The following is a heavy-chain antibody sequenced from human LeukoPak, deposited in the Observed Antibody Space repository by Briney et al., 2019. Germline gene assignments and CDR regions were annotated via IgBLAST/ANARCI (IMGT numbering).Heavy chain of an antibody. J-gene: IGHJ4*02. CDR3: ARDSYGGNLRVY. CDR2: IYHSGST. D-gene: IGHD4-23*01. V-gene: IGHV4-30-2*01. Sequence: PSQTLSLTCTVSGGSISSGGYYWSWIRQPPGKGLEWIGYIYHSGSTYYNPSLKSRVTISVDRSKNQFSLKLSSVTAADTAVYYCARDSYGGNLRVYWGQGTLVTVPS. CDR1: GGSISSGGYY.